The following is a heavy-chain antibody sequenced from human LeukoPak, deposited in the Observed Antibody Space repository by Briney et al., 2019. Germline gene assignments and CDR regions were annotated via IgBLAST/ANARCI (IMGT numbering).Heavy chain of an antibody. CDR3: ARARGYRYPGYFDY. J-gene: IGHJ4*02. CDR2: INPNSGGT. Sequence: ASVKVSCKASGYTFTGYYMHWVRQAPGQGLEWMGWINPNSGGTNYAQKFQGRVTMTRDTSISTAYMELSRLRSDDTAVYYCARARGYRYPGYFDYWGQGTLVTVSS. V-gene: IGHV1-2*02. D-gene: IGHD3-16*02. CDR1: GYTFTGYY.